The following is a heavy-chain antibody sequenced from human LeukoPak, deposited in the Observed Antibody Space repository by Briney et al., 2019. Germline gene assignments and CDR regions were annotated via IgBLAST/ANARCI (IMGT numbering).Heavy chain of an antibody. D-gene: IGHD3-10*01. CDR1: GGAFSGYY. CDR3: ARPTYYYGSGSYSY. J-gene: IGHJ4*02. Sequence: SETLSLTCAVYGGAFSGYYWSWIRQPPGKGLEWIGEINHSGSTNYNPSLKSRVTISVDTSKNQFSLKLSSVTAADTAVYYCARPTYYYGSGSYSYWGQGTLVTVSS. V-gene: IGHV4-34*01. CDR2: INHSGST.